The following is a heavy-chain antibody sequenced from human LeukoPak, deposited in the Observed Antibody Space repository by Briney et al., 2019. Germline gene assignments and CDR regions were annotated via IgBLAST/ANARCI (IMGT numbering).Heavy chain of an antibody. CDR3: AKAIAAPVWYFDL. D-gene: IGHD6-13*01. J-gene: IGHJ2*01. V-gene: IGHV3-23*01. Sequence: PGGSLRLSCEASGFTFSDSAMSWVRQAPGKGLEWVSTISGRGDSTYYADSVKGRFTISRDNSRNTLYLQMNTLRAEDTAVYYCAKAIAAPVWYFDLWGRGTLVTVSS. CDR1: GFTFSDSA. CDR2: ISGRGDST.